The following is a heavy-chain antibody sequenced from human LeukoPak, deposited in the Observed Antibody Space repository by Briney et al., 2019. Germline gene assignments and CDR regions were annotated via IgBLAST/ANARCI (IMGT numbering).Heavy chain of an antibody. D-gene: IGHD2-2*01. CDR1: GFTLDDYA. J-gene: IGHJ4*02. CDR2: ISWNSGSI. V-gene: IGHV3-9*01. Sequence: GRSLRLSCAASGFTLDDYAMHWVRQAPGKGLEWVSGISWNSGSIGYADSVKGRFTISRDNAKNSLYLQMNSLRAEDTALYYCAKASVVVPPFFDYWGQGTLVTVSS. CDR3: AKASVVVPPFFDY.